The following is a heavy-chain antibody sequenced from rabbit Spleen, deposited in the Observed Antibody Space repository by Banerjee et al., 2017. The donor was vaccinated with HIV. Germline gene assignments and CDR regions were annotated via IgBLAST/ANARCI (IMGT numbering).Heavy chain of an antibody. CDR1: GFSFSNKAV. D-gene: IGHD1-1*01. V-gene: IGHV1S45*01. J-gene: IGHJ4*01. Sequence: QEQLVESGGGLVRPEGSLKLSCKASGFSFSNKAVMCWVRQAPGKGLEWIACINVVTGKAAYASWAKGRFTISKTSSTTVTLQMTSLTAADTATYFCARDVGNNAYYIDHLNLWGPGTLVTVS. CDR2: INVVTGKA. CDR3: ARDVGNNAYYIDHLNL.